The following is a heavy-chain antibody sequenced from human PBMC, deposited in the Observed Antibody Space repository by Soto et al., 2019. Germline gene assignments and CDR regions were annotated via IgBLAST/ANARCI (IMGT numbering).Heavy chain of an antibody. CDR3: AKDGRGPYSSSWYDWFDP. D-gene: IGHD6-13*01. J-gene: IGHJ5*02. CDR1: GFTFSSYG. Sequence: GGSLRLSXAASGFTFSSYGMHWVRQAPGKGLEWVAVISYDGSNKYYADSVKGRFTISRDNSKNTLYLQMNSLRAEDTAVYYCAKDGRGPYSSSWYDWFDPWGQGTLVTVSS. V-gene: IGHV3-30*18. CDR2: ISYDGSNK.